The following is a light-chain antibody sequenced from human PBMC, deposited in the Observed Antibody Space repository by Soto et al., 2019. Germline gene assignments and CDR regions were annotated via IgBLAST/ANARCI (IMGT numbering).Light chain of an antibody. CDR2: GAS. Sequence: EIVLTQSPGTLSLSPGEGATLSCRASQSISRYLAWYQQKPGQGPRLLIYGASSRATGTPDRFSGSGSGTDFTLTINRLEPEDLALYYCQQYGSSPPTFGQGTKVDIK. CDR1: QSISRY. J-gene: IGKJ1*01. CDR3: QQYGSSPPT. V-gene: IGKV3-20*01.